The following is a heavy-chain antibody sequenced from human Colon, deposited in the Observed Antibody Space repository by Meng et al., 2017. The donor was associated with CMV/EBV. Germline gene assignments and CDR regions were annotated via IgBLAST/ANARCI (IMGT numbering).Heavy chain of an antibody. CDR2: MNPDSGDT. V-gene: IGHV1-8*02. CDR3: ARGYGTNLYHYGMDV. CDR1: GYSFTSHG. J-gene: IGHJ6*02. D-gene: IGHD4/OR15-4a*01. Sequence: ASVKVSCKASGYSFTSHGISWVRQAPGQGLEWMGWMNPDSGDTGYAQKFQGRVTMTRDTSISTAYMELSSLGSEDTAVYYCARGYGTNLYHYGMDVWGQGTTVTVSS.